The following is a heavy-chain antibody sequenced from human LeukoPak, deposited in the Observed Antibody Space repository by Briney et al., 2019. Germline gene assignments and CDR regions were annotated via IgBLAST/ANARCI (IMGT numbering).Heavy chain of an antibody. CDR3: ARVTSGYSYGYVDY. J-gene: IGHJ4*02. CDR2: IYSGGST. CDR1: GFTVSSNY. D-gene: IGHD5-18*01. Sequence: GGSLRLSCAASGFTVSSNYMSWVRQAPGKGLEWVSVIYSGGSTYYAGSVKGRFTISRDNSKNTLYLQMNSLRAEDTAVYYCARVTSGYSYGYVDYWGQGTLVTASS. V-gene: IGHV3-66*01.